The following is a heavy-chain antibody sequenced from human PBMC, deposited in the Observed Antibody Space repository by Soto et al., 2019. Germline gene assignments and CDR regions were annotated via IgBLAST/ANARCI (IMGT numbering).Heavy chain of an antibody. CDR1: GFTFSSYA. Sequence: EVQLLESGGGLVQPGGSLRLSCAASGFTFSSYAMSWVRQAPGKGLEWVSAISGSGGSTYYADSVKGRFTISRDNSKNTLYLQMTSLRAEDTAVYYCAKGGHVYPYGVYYGMDVWGQGTTVTVSS. D-gene: IGHD3-10*01. J-gene: IGHJ6*02. CDR2: ISGSGGST. V-gene: IGHV3-23*01. CDR3: AKGGHVYPYGVYYGMDV.